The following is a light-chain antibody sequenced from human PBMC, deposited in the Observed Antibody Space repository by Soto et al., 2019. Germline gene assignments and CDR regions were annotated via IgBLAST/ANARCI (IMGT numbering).Light chain of an antibody. CDR2: AAS. CDR3: LQDYSYPWT. Sequence: AIQMTQSPSSLSASVGDRVTITCRASQGIRNDLGWYQRKPGKAPKLLIYAASSLQSGAPSRFSGSGSGTDFTLTISSLRPEDFATYYCLQDYSYPWTFGQGTKVEIK. J-gene: IGKJ1*01. CDR1: QGIRND. V-gene: IGKV1-6*01.